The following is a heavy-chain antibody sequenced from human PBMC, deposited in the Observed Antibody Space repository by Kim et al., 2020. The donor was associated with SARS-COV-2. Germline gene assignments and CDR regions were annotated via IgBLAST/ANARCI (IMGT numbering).Heavy chain of an antibody. J-gene: IGHJ6*02. CDR1: GFTFSSYA. D-gene: IGHD2-2*01. CDR3: AKDIVVVPAAMILPGGMDV. Sequence: GGSLRLSCAASGFTFSSYAMSWVRQAPGKGLEWVSVIYSGGSSTYYADSVKGRFTIPRDNSKNTLYLQMNSLRAEDTAVYYCAKDIVVVPAAMILPGGMDVWGQGTTVTVSS. CDR2: IYSGGSST. V-gene: IGHV3-23*03.